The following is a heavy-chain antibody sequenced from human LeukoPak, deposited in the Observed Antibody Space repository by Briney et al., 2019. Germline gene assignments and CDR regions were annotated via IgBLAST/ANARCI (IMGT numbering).Heavy chain of an antibody. CDR3: ASTPSLAYCGGDCYSDY. CDR2: IYSGGST. J-gene: IGHJ4*02. D-gene: IGHD2-21*02. CDR1: GFTVSSNY. Sequence: GGSLRLCCAASGFTVSSNYMSWVRHAPGKGLEWVSVIYSGGSTYYADSVKGRFTISRDNSKNTLYLQMNSLRAEDTAVYYCASTPSLAYCGGDCYSDYWGQGTLVTVSS. V-gene: IGHV3-66*01.